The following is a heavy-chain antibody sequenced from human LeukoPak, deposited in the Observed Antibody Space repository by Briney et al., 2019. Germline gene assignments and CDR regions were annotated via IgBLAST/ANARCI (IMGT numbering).Heavy chain of an antibody. D-gene: IGHD3-10*01. Sequence: GGSLRLSCAASGFTFSDYYMSWIRQAPGKGLEWVSYISSSGSTIYYADSVKGRFTISRDNAKNSLYLQMNSLRAEDTAVYYCARPATYYGSGSYPLDYWGQGTLVTVSS. CDR1: GFTFSDYY. CDR2: ISSSGSTI. V-gene: IGHV3-11*04. CDR3: ARPATYYGSGSYPLDY. J-gene: IGHJ4*02.